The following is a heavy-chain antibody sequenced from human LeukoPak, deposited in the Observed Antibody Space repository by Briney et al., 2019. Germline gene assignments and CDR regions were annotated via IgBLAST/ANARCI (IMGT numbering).Heavy chain of an antibody. CDR3: AKDVYGSSWYYFDH. CDR2: ISNSGGST. J-gene: IGHJ4*02. CDR1: GFTFSSYW. V-gene: IGHV3-23*01. D-gene: IGHD6-19*01. Sequence: GGSLRLSCAASGFTFSSYWMHWVRQAPGKGLEWVSGISNSGGSTDYADSVEGRFSISRDNSKNTLSLQMNSLRAEDTAVYYCAKDVYGSSWYYFDHWGQGTLVTVSS.